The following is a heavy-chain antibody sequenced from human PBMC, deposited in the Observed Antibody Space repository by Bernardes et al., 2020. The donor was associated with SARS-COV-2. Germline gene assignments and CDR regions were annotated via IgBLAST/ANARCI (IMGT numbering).Heavy chain of an antibody. J-gene: IGHJ4*02. V-gene: IGHV3-23*01. Sequence: GSLSLSCAASGFSFSIYAMNWVRQAPGKGPEWVSGIIGNGNHIAYADSVKGRFTISRDNSKNILYLQMNGLRAEDTAIYYCAKDSQPDGAWNFDFWGQGTLVTVSS. CDR1: GFSFSIYA. CDR3: AKDSQPDGAWNFDF. CDR2: IIGNGNHI.